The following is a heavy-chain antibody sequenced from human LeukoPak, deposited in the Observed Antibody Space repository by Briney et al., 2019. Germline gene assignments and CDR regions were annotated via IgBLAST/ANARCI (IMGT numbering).Heavy chain of an antibody. D-gene: IGHD5-18*01. CDR1: GFTLNSHG. Sequence: GRSLRPSCAASGFTLNSHGIGWGRQAPGKGQGWVVVLWFVGGNQYYADSVKRRFTISRDNSAHTLYLHMNSLTAEDTAVYYCATEIRRGYSFGYDAFDIWGQGKMVTVSS. V-gene: IGHV3-33*01. J-gene: IGHJ3*02. CDR2: LWFVGGNQ. CDR3: ATEIRRGYSFGYDAFDI.